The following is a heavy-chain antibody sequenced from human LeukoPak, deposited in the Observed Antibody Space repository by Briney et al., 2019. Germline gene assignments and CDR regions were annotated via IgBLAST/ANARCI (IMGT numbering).Heavy chain of an antibody. CDR1: GYTFTGYY. D-gene: IGHD6-13*01. J-gene: IGHJ4*02. CDR3: ARDPLRGQQYPTWPFDY. Sequence: GASVKVSCKASGYTFTGYYMHWVRQAPGQGLEWMGRINPSSGGTNYAQKFQGRVTMTRDTSISTAYMELSRLRSDDTAVYYCARDPLRGQQYPTWPFDYWGQGTLVTVSS. CDR2: INPSSGGT. V-gene: IGHV1-2*06.